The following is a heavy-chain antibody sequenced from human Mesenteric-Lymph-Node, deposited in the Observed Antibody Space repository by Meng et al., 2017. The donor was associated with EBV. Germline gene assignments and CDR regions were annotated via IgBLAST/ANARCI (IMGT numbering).Heavy chain of an antibody. J-gene: IGHJ5*02. CDR2: INWNGGST. D-gene: IGHD3-10*01. CDR1: GFTVDDYG. Sequence: EVQLVESGGGVVRAGWCLRLSCAASGFTVDDYGMSWVRQAQGKGLEWVSGINWNGGSTDYADSVKGRFTISRDNAKSILHLQMNTLRAEDTALYHCVRDPYYYGSRSSNWFDAWGQGTLVTVSS. CDR3: VRDPYYYGSRSSNWFDA. V-gene: IGHV3-20*01.